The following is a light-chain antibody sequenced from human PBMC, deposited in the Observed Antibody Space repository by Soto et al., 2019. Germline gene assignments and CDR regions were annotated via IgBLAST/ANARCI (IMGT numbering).Light chain of an antibody. J-gene: IGKJ1*01. CDR1: QSVSSN. Sequence: EIVMTQSPATLSVSPGERATLSCRASQSVSSNLAWYHQKPGQAPRLLMYGAYTRATGIPDRFSGSASGTEFTLTISSLQSEDFAVYYCQQHNNWPPWTFGQGTKVEIK. V-gene: IGKV3-15*01. CDR2: GAY. CDR3: QQHNNWPPWT.